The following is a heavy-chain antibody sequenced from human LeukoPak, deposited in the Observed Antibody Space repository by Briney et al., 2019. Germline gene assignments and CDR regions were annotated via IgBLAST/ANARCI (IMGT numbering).Heavy chain of an antibody. D-gene: IGHD5-24*01. J-gene: IGHJ4*02. CDR3: ATGRDGYNLDF. Sequence: PGGSLRLSCAASGFTFSSYAMQWVRQAPGKGLEWVAVISYDGSNKYYADSVKGRFTISRDNTKNTLYLQMNSLRAEDTAVYYGATGRDGYNLDFWGQGTRVTVSS. CDR2: ISYDGSNK. V-gene: IGHV3-30-3*01. CDR1: GFTFSSYA.